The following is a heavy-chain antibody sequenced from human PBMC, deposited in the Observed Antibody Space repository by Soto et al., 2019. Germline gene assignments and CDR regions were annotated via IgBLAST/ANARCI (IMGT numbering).Heavy chain of an antibody. CDR1: GFTFSTYS. D-gene: IGHD3-22*01. CDR2: ISYDGSNK. CDR3: AKDYDSSGYYFGALDY. J-gene: IGHJ4*02. Sequence: PGGSLRLSCAASGFTFSTYSMNWVRQAPGKGLEWVAVISYDGSNKYYADSVKGRFTISRDNSKNTLYLQMNSLRAEDTAVYYCAKDYDSSGYYFGALDYWGQGTLVTVSS. V-gene: IGHV3-30*18.